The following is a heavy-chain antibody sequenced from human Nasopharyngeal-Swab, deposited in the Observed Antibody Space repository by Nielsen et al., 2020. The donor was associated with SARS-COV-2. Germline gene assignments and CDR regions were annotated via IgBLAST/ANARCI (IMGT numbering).Heavy chain of an antibody. V-gene: IGHV3-9*01. CDR1: GFTFDDYA. CDR2: ISWNSGSI. J-gene: IGHJ5*02. Sequence: GGSLRLSCAASGFTFDDYAMHWVRQAPGKGLEWVSGISWNSGSIGYADSVKGRFTISRDNAKNSLYLQMNSLRAEDTALYYCAKGKEAIVVVPGILNWFDPWGQGTLVTASS. CDR3: AKGKEAIVVVPGILNWFDP. D-gene: IGHD2-2*01.